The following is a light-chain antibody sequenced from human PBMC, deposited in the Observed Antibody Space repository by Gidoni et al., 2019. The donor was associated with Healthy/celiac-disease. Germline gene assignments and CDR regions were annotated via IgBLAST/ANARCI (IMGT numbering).Light chain of an antibody. CDR3: QQYGT. V-gene: IGKV3-20*01. CDR2: GAS. Sequence: IVLTPSPGTLSLSPGETATLSCRASQSVSSSYLAWYKQKLGQAPRILIYGASSRATGIPDRFSGSWSGTDFTLTISRLEPEDFAVYYWQQYGTFGQGTKVEIK. J-gene: IGKJ1*01. CDR1: QSVSSSY.